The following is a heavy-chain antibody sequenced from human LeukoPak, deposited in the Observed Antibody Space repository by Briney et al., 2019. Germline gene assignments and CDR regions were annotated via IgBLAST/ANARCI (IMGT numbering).Heavy chain of an antibody. Sequence: GGSLRLSRAASGFTFSSYWMHWVRQAPGKGLVWVSRIKSDGSTRYADSVKGRFTISRDNAKNTVSLQMNSLRAEDTGVYYCARAPSEIGGYYPEYFRHWGQGTLVTVSP. D-gene: IGHD3-22*01. V-gene: IGHV3-74*01. CDR1: GFTFSSYW. CDR3: ARAPSEIGGYYPEYFRH. CDR2: IKSDGST. J-gene: IGHJ1*01.